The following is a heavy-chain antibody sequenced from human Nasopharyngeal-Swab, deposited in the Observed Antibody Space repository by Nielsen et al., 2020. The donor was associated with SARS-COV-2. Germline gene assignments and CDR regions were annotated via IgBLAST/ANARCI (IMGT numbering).Heavy chain of an antibody. J-gene: IGHJ4*02. V-gene: IGHV3-21*06. CDR1: GFSLGDYT. Sequence: ESLKISCAVSGFSLGDYTMDWVRQAPGKGLEWVASISPYSTYIYYADSVRGRFTISRDNAKNTLYLQINSLRVEDTAVYYCARWRGSTTWYFDYWGQGTLVTVSS. CDR3: ARWRGSTTWYFDY. CDR2: ISPYSTYI. D-gene: IGHD2-2*01.